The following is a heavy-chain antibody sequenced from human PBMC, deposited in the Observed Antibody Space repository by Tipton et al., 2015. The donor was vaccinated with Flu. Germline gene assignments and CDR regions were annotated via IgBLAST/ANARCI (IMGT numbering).Heavy chain of an antibody. Sequence: TLSLTCTVSGGSISSSSYYWGWIRQPPGKGLEWIGSIYYSGSTYYNPSLKSRVTISVDTSKNQFSLKLSSVTAADTAVCYCARGLVVPAADYWGQGTLVTVSS. V-gene: IGHV4-39*07. CDR3: ARGLVVPAADY. J-gene: IGHJ4*02. CDR1: GGSISSSSYY. D-gene: IGHD2-2*01. CDR2: IYYSGST.